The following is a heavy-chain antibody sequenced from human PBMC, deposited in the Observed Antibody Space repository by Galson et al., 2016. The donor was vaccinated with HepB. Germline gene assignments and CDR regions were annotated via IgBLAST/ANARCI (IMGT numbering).Heavy chain of an antibody. CDR3: ARHNWNDDAFDI. V-gene: IGHV4-39*01. CDR2: IHYSGNT. Sequence: ETLSLTCSVSGASISRSNYYWGWIRQPPGKGLEWIASIHYSGNTYYNPSLESRVTISVDTSKSQFSLKLSSVTAADTAVYYCARHNWNDDAFDIWGQGTMVTVSS. J-gene: IGHJ3*02. CDR1: GASISRSNYY. D-gene: IGHD1-20*01.